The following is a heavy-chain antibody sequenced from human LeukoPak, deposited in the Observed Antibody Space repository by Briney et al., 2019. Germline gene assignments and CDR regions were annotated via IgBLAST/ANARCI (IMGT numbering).Heavy chain of an antibody. CDR3: AGNIAVAGNRGMDV. V-gene: IGHV1-69*04. J-gene: IGHJ6*02. CDR1: GGTFGNYA. CDR2: VIPFLGIV. Sequence: SVKVSCKASGGTFGNYAINWVRQAPGQGLEWLGRVIPFLGIVNYAQKFQGRVTIIADKSTSTAYMELSSLRSEDTAIYYCAGNIAVAGNRGMDVWGQGTTVTVSS. D-gene: IGHD6-19*01.